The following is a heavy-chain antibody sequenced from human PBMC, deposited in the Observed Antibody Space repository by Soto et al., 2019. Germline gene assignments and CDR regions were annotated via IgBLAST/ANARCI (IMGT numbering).Heavy chain of an antibody. J-gene: IGHJ3*02. V-gene: IGHV1-46*01. D-gene: IGHD3-10*01. CDR2: INPSGGST. CDR3: AKDRTMARGIRAFDI. Sequence: ASVKFSCKASGYTFTSYYMHWVRQAPGQGLEWMGIINPSGGSTSYAQKFQGRVTMTRDTSTSTVYMELSSLRSEDTAVYYCAKDRTMARGIRAFDIWGQGTTVTVSS. CDR1: GYTFTSYY.